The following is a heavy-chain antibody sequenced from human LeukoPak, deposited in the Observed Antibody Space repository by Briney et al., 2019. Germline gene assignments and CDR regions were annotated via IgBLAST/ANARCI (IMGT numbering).Heavy chain of an antibody. D-gene: IGHD3-10*01. J-gene: IGHJ3*02. V-gene: IGHV4-34*01. Sequence: SETLSLTCAVYGGSFSGCYWSWIRQPPGKGLEWIGEINHSGSTNYNPSLKSRVTISVDTSKNQFSLKLSSVTAADTAVYYCARYGLQFDAFDIWGQGTMVTVSS. CDR3: ARYGLQFDAFDI. CDR1: GGSFSGCY. CDR2: INHSGST.